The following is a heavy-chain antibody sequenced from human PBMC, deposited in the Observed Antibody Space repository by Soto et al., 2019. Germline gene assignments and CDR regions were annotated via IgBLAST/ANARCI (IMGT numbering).Heavy chain of an antibody. J-gene: IGHJ4*02. CDR1: GGSTSSDNY. CDR3: AREGGESSDGLYYFDS. Sequence: QVQLQESGPGLVKPSQTLSLTCTVSGGSTSSDNYWSWIRQPPGKGLERIGHIYYSGNTDYNPSPKSRLAISIDTSKNQFSLKLSSVTAADTAVYFCAREGGESSDGLYYFDSWGQGSLVTGSS. CDR2: IYYSGNT. D-gene: IGHD3-16*01. V-gene: IGHV4-30-4*01.